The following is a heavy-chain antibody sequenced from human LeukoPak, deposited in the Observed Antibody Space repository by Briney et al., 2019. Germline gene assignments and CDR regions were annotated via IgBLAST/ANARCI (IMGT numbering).Heavy chain of an antibody. J-gene: IGHJ4*02. CDR3: ARSPIVGAANDY. D-gene: IGHD1-26*01. Sequence: ASVKVSCKASGYTFTGYYMHWVRQAPGQGLEWMGWINPNSGGTNYAQKFQGRVTMTRDTSISTAYMELSRLRSDDTAVYYCARSPIVGAANDYWGQGTLVTVSS. CDR2: INPNSGGT. V-gene: IGHV1-2*02. CDR1: GYTFTGYY.